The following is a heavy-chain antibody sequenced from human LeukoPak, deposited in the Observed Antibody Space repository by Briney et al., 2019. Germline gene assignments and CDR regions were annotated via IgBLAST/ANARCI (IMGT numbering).Heavy chain of an antibody. J-gene: IGHJ4*02. CDR3: ARAGYSGYEGVDY. CDR2: ISAYNGNT. Sequence: ASVKVSCKASGYTFTGYYMHWVRQAPGQGLEWMGWISAYNGNTNYAQKLQGRVTMTTDTSTSTAYMELRSLRSDDTAVYYCARAGYSGYEGVDYWGQGTLVTVSS. V-gene: IGHV1-18*04. D-gene: IGHD5-12*01. CDR1: GYTFTGYY.